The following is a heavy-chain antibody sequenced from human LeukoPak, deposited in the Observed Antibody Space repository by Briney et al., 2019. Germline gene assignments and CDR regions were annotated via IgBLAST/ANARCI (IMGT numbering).Heavy chain of an antibody. CDR2: ISGSGGST. D-gene: IGHD6-13*01. CDR3: ARAAYSSTWYSRYFDL. V-gene: IGHV3-23*01. J-gene: IGHJ2*01. Sequence: GGTLRLSCAASGFTFSSYGMSWVRQAPGKGLEWVSAISGSGGSTYYAGSVKGRFTISRENAKNSLYLQMNSLRAGDTAVYYCARAAYSSTWYSRYFDLWGRGTLVTVSS. CDR1: GFTFSSYG.